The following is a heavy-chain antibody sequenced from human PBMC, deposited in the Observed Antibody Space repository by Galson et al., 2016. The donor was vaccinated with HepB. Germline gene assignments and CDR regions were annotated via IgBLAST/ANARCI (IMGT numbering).Heavy chain of an antibody. CDR1: GGSIRNYY. V-gene: IGHV4-59*01. D-gene: IGHD3-16*01. Sequence: SETLSLTCTVSGGSIRNYYWSWIRQPPGKGLEFIGYINYSGNTNYNPSLKSRVTISVDTSKNQFFLKVRSVTAADTAVYSCARVRGSLSAHNWFGPWGQGTVVTVSS. J-gene: IGHJ5*02. CDR2: INYSGNT. CDR3: ARVRGSLSAHNWFGP.